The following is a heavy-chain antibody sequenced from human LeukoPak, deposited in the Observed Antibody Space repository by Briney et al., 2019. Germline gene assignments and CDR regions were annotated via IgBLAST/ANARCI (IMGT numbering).Heavy chain of an antibody. CDR3: ARDHQSAFDI. Sequence: GGSLRLSCAASGFTFSSYWMHWVRQAPGRGLVWVSRIDSDGSITNYADSVKGRFTISRDNAKNTLYLQMNSLRADDTAVYYCARDHQSAFDIWGQGTMVTVSS. J-gene: IGHJ3*02. D-gene: IGHD2-2*01. CDR1: GFTFSSYW. CDR2: IDSDGSIT. V-gene: IGHV3-74*01.